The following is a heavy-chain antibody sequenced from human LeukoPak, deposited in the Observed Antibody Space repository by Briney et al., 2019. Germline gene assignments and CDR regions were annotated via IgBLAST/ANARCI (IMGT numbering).Heavy chain of an antibody. CDR1: GFIFSSYW. J-gene: IGHJ4*02. CDR3: ARVGILTALDY. D-gene: IGHD3-9*01. CDR2: INSDGSST. Sequence: GGSLRLSCAASGFIFSSYWMLWVRQAPGKGLVWVSRINSDGSSTTYADSVKGRFTISKDNAKNTLYLQMNSLRAEDTAVYYCARVGILTALDYWGQGTLVTVSS. V-gene: IGHV3-74*01.